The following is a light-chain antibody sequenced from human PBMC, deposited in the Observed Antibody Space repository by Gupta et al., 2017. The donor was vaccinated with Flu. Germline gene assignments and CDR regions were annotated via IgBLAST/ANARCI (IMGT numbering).Light chain of an antibody. CDR2: GNS. CDR1: RSNIGAGYD. V-gene: IGLV1-40*01. J-gene: IGLJ2*01. CDR3: QSYDSSLSGSV. Sequence: QSVLTQPPSVSGAPGQRVTIPCTGRRSNIGAGYDVHWYQQLPGTAPKLLIYGNSNRPSVVPDRFAGSKSGTSASLAITGLQAEDEADYYCQSYDSSLSGSVFGGGTKLTVL.